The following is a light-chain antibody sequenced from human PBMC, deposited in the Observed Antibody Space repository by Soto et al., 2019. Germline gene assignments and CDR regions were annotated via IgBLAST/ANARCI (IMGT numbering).Light chain of an antibody. CDR2: EVS. CDR3: SSYTSTSPGV. CDR1: SSDVGGYNY. Sequence: QSVLTQPASVSGSPGQSITISCTGTSSDVGGYNYVSWYQQHPGKAPKLMIYEVSNRPSGVSYRFSGSKSGNTASLTISGLQAEDEAYYYCSSYTSTSPGVFGGGTKLTVL. V-gene: IGLV2-14*01. J-gene: IGLJ3*02.